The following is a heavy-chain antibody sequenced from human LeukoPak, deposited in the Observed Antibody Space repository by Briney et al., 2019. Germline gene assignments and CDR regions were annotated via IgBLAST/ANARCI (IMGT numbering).Heavy chain of an antibody. J-gene: IGHJ4*02. V-gene: IGHV4-34*01. CDR3: ARRYYYNLGSFPFDF. Sequence: PSETLSLTCAVSGGPFSGYFWSWIRQSSGKGLEWIGEIHNSETTNYNRSLNSRVTISEDTSKNQFYLNLSSVTAADTAVYYCARRYYYNLGSFPFDFWGQGTLVTVSS. CDR2: IHNSETT. CDR1: GGPFSGYF. D-gene: IGHD3-10*01.